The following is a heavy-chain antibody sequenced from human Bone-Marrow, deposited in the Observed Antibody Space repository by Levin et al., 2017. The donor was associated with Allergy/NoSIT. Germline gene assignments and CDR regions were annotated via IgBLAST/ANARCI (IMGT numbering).Heavy chain of an antibody. J-gene: IGHJ4*02. D-gene: IGHD3-10*01. CDR1: GFTFSDYY. V-gene: IGHV3-11*01. CDR2: ISSSGSTI. CDR3: AREGAGLLWFGEVTKGSDY. Sequence: LSLTCAASGFTFSDYYMSWIRQAPGKGLEWVSYISSSGSTIYYADSVKGRFTISRDNAKNSLYLQMNSLRAEDTAVYYCAREGAGLLWFGEVTKGSDYWGQGTLVTVSS.